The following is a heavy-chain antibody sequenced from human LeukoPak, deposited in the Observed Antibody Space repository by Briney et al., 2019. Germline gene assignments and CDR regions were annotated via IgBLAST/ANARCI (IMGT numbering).Heavy chain of an antibody. J-gene: IGHJ4*02. CDR1: GFTSSSYW. D-gene: IGHD2/OR15-2a*01. Sequence: PGGSLRLSRAASGFTSSSYWMSWVRQAPGKGLEWVANIKQDGSEKYYVDSVKGRFTISRDNAKNSLYLQMNSLRAEDTAVYYCASNLVNWGQGTLVTVSS. V-gene: IGHV3-7*01. CDR2: IKQDGSEK. CDR3: ASNLVN.